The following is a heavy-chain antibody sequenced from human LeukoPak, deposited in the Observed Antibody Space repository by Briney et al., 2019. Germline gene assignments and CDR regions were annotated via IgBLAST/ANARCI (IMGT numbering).Heavy chain of an antibody. CDR1: GYTFTSYD. D-gene: IGHD6-6*01. CDR2: MNPNSGDT. CDR3: ARGLGSLDAFDI. V-gene: IGHV1-8*01. J-gene: IGHJ3*02. Sequence: EASVKVSCKASGYTFTSYDINWVRQATGQGLEWMGWMNPNSGDTGYAQKFQGRVTMTRNTSISTAYMELSSLRSEDTAVYYCARGLGSLDAFDIWGQGTMVTVSS.